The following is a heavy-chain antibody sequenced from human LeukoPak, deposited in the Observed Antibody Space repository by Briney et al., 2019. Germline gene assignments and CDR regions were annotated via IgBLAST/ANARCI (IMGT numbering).Heavy chain of an antibody. J-gene: IGHJ4*02. Sequence: SETLSLSCVVSGYSISTGSYWAWIRQPPGKGLEWIGSTFYTGRTDYNPSLKTRVTVSVDTSKNQLPLKLISVTAADTAVYYCAREIRATAYLDHWGQGALVTVSS. CDR3: AREIRATAYLDH. CDR2: TFYTGRT. CDR1: GYSISTGSY. V-gene: IGHV4-38-2*02.